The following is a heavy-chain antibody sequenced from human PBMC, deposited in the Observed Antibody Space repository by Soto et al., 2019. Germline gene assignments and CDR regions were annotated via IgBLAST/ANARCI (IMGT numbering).Heavy chain of an antibody. CDR1: GGSISSYY. CDR2: IYYSGST. V-gene: IGHV4-59*12. CDR3: ARAWYSSSEYWLDP. Sequence: SETLSLTCTVSGGSISSYYWSWIRQPPGKGLEWIGYIYYSGSTNYNPSLKSRVTISVDTSKNQFSLKLSSVTAADTAVYYCARAWYSSSEYWLDPWGQETLVTAPQ. J-gene: IGHJ5*02. D-gene: IGHD6-6*01.